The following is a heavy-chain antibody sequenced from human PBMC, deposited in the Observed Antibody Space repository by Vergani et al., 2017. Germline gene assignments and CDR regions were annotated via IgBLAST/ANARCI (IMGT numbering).Heavy chain of an antibody. Sequence: EVQLLESGGGLVQPEGSLRLSCAASGFTFSSYAMSWVRQAPGKGLEWVSAISGSGGSTYYADSVKGRFTIARDNSKNTLYLQMNSLRAEDTAVYYCAKMRVAARPMYRYFDLWGRGTLVTVSS. J-gene: IGHJ2*01. CDR1: GFTFSSYA. CDR3: AKMRVAARPMYRYFDL. V-gene: IGHV3-23*01. D-gene: IGHD6-6*01. CDR2: ISGSGGST.